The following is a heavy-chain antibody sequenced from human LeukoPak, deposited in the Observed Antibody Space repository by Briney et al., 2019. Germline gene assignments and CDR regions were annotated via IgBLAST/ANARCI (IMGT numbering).Heavy chain of an antibody. Sequence: GGSLRLSCAASGFIFSSDAMHWVRQAPGKGLEWVAVISYDGSNKYYADSVKGRFTISRDNSKNTLYLQMNSLRAEDTAVYYCARGTHQWPTPVGRYWGQGTLVTVSS. J-gene: IGHJ4*02. V-gene: IGHV3-30-3*01. CDR3: ARGTHQWPTPVGRY. CDR1: GFIFSSDA. D-gene: IGHD6-19*01. CDR2: ISYDGSNK.